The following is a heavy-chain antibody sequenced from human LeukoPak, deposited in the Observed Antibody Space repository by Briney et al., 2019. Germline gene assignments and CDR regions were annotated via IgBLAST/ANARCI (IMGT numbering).Heavy chain of an antibody. CDR1: GFTFSSYE. V-gene: IGHV3-48*03. J-gene: IGHJ4*02. D-gene: IGHD3-22*01. CDR3: ARGPNSSGYYGYFDY. CDR2: ISSSGSTK. Sequence: PGGSLRLSCAASGFTFSSYEMNWVRQAPGKGLEWVSYISSSGSTKYYADSVKGRFTISRDNAKNSLYLQMNSLRAEDTAVYYCARGPNSSGYYGYFDYWGQGTLVTVSS.